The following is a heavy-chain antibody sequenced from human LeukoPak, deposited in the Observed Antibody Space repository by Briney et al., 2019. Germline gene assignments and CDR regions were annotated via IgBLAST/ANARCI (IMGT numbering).Heavy chain of an antibody. Sequence: SETLSLTCTVSGYSISSGYHWGWIRQPPGKGLEWIGSIYHSGSTYYNPSLESRVTISVDTSKNQFSLKLSSVTAADTAVYYCARGGDLDYWGQGTLVTVSS. CDR1: GYSISSGYH. D-gene: IGHD3-10*01. CDR2: IYHSGST. CDR3: ARGGDLDY. V-gene: IGHV4-38-2*02. J-gene: IGHJ4*02.